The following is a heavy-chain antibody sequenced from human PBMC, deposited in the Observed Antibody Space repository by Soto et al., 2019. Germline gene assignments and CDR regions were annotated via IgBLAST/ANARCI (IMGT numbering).Heavy chain of an antibody. CDR2: ISGGGGTA. CDR3: AKFPRTPGWYFDY. D-gene: IGHD1-20*01. CDR1: GFTFSTYP. Sequence: EVQVSESGGGLVQPGGSLRLSCVASGFTFSTYPMTWVRQVPGKGLEWVSGISGGGGTAYYADSVKGRFTIARDNSRNMLYLQIDSLGAEDTAVYCCAKFPRTPGWYFDYWGQGTLVTVSS. J-gene: IGHJ4*02. V-gene: IGHV3-23*01.